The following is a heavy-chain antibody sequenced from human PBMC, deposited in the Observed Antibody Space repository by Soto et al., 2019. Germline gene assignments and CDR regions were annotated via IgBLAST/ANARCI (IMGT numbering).Heavy chain of an antibody. CDR1: GGSISSGGYY. V-gene: IGHV4-31*03. CDR2: IYYSGST. Sequence: ASETLSLTCTVYGGSISSGGYYWSWIRQHPGKGLEWIGYIYYSGSTYYNPSLKSRVTISVDTSKNQFSLKLSSVTAADTAVYYCARDPNSNWFDPWGQGTLVTVSS. J-gene: IGHJ5*02. CDR3: ARDPNSNWFDP.